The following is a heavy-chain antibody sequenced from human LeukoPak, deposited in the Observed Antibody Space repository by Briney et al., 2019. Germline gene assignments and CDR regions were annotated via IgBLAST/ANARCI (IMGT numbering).Heavy chain of an antibody. V-gene: IGHV3-64*01. CDR1: GFTFSSYA. CDR2: ISSNGGST. Sequence: PGGSLRLSCAASGFTFSSYAMHWVRQAPGKGLEYVSAISSNGGSTYYANSVKGRFTISRDNSKNTLYLQMGSLRAEDMAVYYCARAWGGSYFGLDYWGQGTLVTVSS. D-gene: IGHD1-26*01. CDR3: ARAWGGSYFGLDY. J-gene: IGHJ4*02.